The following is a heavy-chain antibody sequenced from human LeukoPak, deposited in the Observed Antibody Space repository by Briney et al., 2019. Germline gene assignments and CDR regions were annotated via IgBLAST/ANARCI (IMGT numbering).Heavy chain of an antibody. V-gene: IGHV3-7*04. D-gene: IGHD5-24*01. CDR1: GFTFRSYG. J-gene: IGHJ4*02. Sequence: GGSLRLSCAASGFTFRSYGMHCVRQAPGKGLEWVANIKQDGSKKSYVDSVKGRFTISSDNAKNSLYLQMNSLRAEDTAIYYCTRVGYIDEGIDYWGQGTLVTVSS. CDR3: TRVGYIDEGIDY. CDR2: IKQDGSKK.